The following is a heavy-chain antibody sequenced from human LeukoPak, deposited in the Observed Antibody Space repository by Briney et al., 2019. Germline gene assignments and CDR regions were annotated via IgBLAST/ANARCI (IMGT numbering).Heavy chain of an antibody. CDR2: INPNDGDT. Sequence: ASVKVSCKASGYTFTDYYMHWVRQAPGQGFEWMGWINPNDGDTNYAQKFQGRVTMTRDTSISTAHMEVSRLRSDDTAVYYCARANFLYCSSSTCLFDYWGQGTMVTVSS. CDR1: GYTFTDYY. V-gene: IGHV1-2*02. J-gene: IGHJ4*02. CDR3: ARANFLYCSSSTCLFDY. D-gene: IGHD2-2*01.